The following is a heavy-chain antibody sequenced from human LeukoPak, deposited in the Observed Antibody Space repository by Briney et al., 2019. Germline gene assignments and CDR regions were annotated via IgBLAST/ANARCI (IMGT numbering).Heavy chain of an antibody. V-gene: IGHV4-59*01. D-gene: IGHD4-23*01. Sequence: SETLSLTCAVYGGSFSGYYWSWIRQPPGKGLEWIGHIYYSGSTNYKPSLKSRVTISVDTSKNQFSLKVSSVTAADTAVYYCARMVTSTYYFDYWGQGTLVTVSS. CDR3: ARMVTSTYYFDY. CDR1: GGSFSGYY. J-gene: IGHJ4*02. CDR2: IYYSGST.